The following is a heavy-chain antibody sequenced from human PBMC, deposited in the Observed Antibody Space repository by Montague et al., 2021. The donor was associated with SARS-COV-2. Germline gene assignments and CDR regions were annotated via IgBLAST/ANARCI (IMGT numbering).Heavy chain of an antibody. CDR2: IRTTGHT. Sequence: TLSLTCTVSGASISTGIYYWSWIRQPAGKGLEWTGRIRTTGHTDYXSSLESRVFMSVDTSTNQFSLSLTSVTAADTAVYFCARFGSGTLEFDLWGQGTLVTVSS. J-gene: IGHJ4*02. V-gene: IGHV4-61*02. CDR3: ARFGSGTLEFDL. D-gene: IGHD1-26*01. CDR1: GASISTGIYY.